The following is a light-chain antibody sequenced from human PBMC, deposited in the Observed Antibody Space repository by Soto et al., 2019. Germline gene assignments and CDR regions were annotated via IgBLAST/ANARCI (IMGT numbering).Light chain of an antibody. CDR3: CSYAGSLRV. J-gene: IGLJ1*01. Sequence: QPRSVSGSPGQSVTISCTGTSSDVGGYNYVSWYQQHPGKAPKLMIYHVSERPSGVPDRFSGSKSGNTASLTISGLQAEDEADYYCCSYAGSLRVFGTGTKVTVL. CDR1: SSDVGGYNY. V-gene: IGLV2-11*01. CDR2: HVS.